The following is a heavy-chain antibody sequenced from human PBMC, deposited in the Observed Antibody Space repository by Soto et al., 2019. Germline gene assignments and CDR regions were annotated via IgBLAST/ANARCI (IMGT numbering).Heavy chain of an antibody. J-gene: IGHJ4*02. CDR2: IDPSDSST. CDR3: ARGLQMATPHRYYFDN. Sequence: GESLKISCQGSGFSFTSYWITWVRQVPGRGLEWMARIDPSDSSTNYSPSFRGHVSISADRSINTAYLQWSSLKASDTAIYYCARGLQMATPHRYYFDNSGQGTLVTVSS. CDR1: GFSFTSYW. V-gene: IGHV5-10-1*01. D-gene: IGHD4-4*01.